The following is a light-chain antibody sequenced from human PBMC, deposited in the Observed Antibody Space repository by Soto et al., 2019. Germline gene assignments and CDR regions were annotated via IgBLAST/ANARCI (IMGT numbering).Light chain of an antibody. Sequence: AIRMTQSPSSFSASTGDRVTITCRASQGISSYLAWYQQKPGKAPKLLIYAASTLQGGVPSRFSGSGSGTDFTLTISCLQSEDSATYYRQQYYSYPQTFGQGTKVEIK. CDR2: AAS. V-gene: IGKV1-8*01. CDR3: QQYYSYPQT. J-gene: IGKJ1*01. CDR1: QGISSY.